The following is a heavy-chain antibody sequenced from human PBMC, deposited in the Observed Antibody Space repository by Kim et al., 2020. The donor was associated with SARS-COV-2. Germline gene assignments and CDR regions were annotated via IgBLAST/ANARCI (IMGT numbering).Heavy chain of an antibody. D-gene: IGHD2-15*01. V-gene: IGHV4-34*01. CDR2: INHSGST. Sequence: SETLSLTCAVYGGSFSGYYWSWIRQPPGKGLEWIGEINHSGSTNYNPSLKSRVTISVDTSKNQFSLKLSSVTAADTAVYYCARGVRGYCSGGSCYRLPVWFDPWGQGTLVTVSS. CDR3: ARGVRGYCSGGSCYRLPVWFDP. CDR1: GGSFSGYY. J-gene: IGHJ5*02.